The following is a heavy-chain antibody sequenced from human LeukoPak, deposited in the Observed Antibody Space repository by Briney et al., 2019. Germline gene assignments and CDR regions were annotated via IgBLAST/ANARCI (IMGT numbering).Heavy chain of an antibody. CDR2: ISAYNGNT. CDR1: GYTFTGYG. CDR3: ASVVGLEWPGGWFDP. J-gene: IGHJ5*02. D-gene: IGHD3-3*01. V-gene: IGHV1-18*01. Sequence: ASVKVSCKASGYTFTGYGISWVRQAPGQGLEWMGWISAYNGNTNYAQKLQGRVTMTTDTSTSTAYMELRSLRSDDTAVYYCASVVGLEWPGGWFDPWGQGTLVTVSS.